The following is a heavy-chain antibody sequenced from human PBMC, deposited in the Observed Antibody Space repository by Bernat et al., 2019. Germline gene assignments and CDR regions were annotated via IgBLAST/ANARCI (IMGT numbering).Heavy chain of an antibody. V-gene: IGHV3-7*03. D-gene: IGHD3-22*01. J-gene: IGHJ6*02. CDR3: ARVVISDSYYYYYGMDV. Sequence: EVQLVESGGGLVQPGGSLRLSCAASGFTFSSYWMSWVRQAPGKGLEWVANIKQDGSEKYYVESVKGRFTISRDNAKNSLYLQMNSLRAEDTAVYYCARVVISDSYYYYYGMDVWGQGTTVTVSS. CDR1: GFTFSSYW. CDR2: IKQDGSEK.